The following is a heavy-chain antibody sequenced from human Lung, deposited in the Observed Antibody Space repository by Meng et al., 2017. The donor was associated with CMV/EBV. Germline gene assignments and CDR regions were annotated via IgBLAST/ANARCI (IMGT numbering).Heavy chain of an antibody. CDR3: ARQQSDPLRFLEWLPQTDYYYYYGMDV. CDR2: IYPGDSDT. Sequence: GESLKISCKGSGYSFTSYWIGWVRQMPGKGLEWMGIIYPGDSDTSYSPSFQGQVTISADKSISTAYLQWSSLKASDTAMYYCARQQSDPLRFLEWLPQTDYYYYYGMDVWGQRTTVTFSS. CDR1: GYSFTSYW. J-gene: IGHJ6*02. D-gene: IGHD3-3*01. V-gene: IGHV5-51*01.